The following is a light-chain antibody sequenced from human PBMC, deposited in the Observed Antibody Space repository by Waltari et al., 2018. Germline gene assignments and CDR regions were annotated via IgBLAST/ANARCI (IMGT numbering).Light chain of an antibody. CDR3: HQYMSYPWT. CDR2: ESA. CDR1: QSIGRW. J-gene: IGKJ1*01. V-gene: IGKV1-5*03. Sequence: DIQMTQSPATLPASVGDRVTITCRASQSIGRWLAWYQQKPGKAPKLLISESAKLQSGVPSRFSGSGSGTDFNLTINGLQPDDFAIYYCHQYMSYPWTFGLGTKVEIK.